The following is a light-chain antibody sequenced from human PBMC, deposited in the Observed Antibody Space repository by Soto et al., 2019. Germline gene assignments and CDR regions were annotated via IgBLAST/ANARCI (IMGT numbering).Light chain of an antibody. CDR2: SNN. J-gene: IGLJ3*02. CDR1: SSNIGSNT. V-gene: IGLV1-44*01. Sequence: QPVLTQPPSASGTPGQRVTSSCSGSSSNIGSNTVNWYQQLPGTAPKLLFYSNNQRPSGVPDRFSGSKSGTSASLAISGLHSEDEADYYCATWDDSLNVWVFGGGTKVTVL. CDR3: ATWDDSLNVWV.